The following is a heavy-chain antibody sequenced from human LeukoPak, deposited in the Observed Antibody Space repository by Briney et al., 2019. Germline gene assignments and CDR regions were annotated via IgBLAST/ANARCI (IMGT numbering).Heavy chain of an antibody. CDR3: AKEYSVRNQFDY. CDR1: GDSVSSNSAA. V-gene: IGHV6-1*01. J-gene: IGHJ4*02. CDR2: THYRSKWYI. D-gene: IGHD1-14*01. Sequence: SQTLSLTCAISGDSVSSNSAAWNWIRQSPSRGLEWLGRTHYRSKWYIDYAGSVRSRITINPDTSKNQFSLQPNSVTPEDTAVYYCAKEYSVRNQFDYWGQGTLVAVSS.